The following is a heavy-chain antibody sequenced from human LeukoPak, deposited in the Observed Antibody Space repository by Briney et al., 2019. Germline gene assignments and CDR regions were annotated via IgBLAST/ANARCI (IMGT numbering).Heavy chain of an antibody. CDR2: ISSSSSYI. CDR1: GFTFSSYS. J-gene: IGHJ4*02. D-gene: IGHD3-22*01. V-gene: IGHV3-21*01. Sequence: PGGSLRLSCAASGFTFSSYSMNWVRQAPGKGLEWVSSISSSSSYIYYADSVKGLFTISRDNAKNSLYLQMNSLRAEDTAVYYCARDRYDSSGGSYYFDYWGQGTLVTVSS. CDR3: ARDRYDSSGGSYYFDY.